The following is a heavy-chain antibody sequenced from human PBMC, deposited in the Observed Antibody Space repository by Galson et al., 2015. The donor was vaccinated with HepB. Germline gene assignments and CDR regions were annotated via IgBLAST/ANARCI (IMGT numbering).Heavy chain of an antibody. CDR2: IIPILGIA. J-gene: IGHJ4*02. CDR1: GGTFSSYT. Sequence: SVKVSCKASGGTFSSYTISWVRQAPGQGLEWMGRIIPILGIANYAQKFQGRVTITADKSTSTAYMELSSLRSEDTAVYYCASVSGSGSWEDYWGQGTLVTVSS. D-gene: IGHD3-10*01. CDR3: ASVSGSGSWEDY. V-gene: IGHV1-69*02.